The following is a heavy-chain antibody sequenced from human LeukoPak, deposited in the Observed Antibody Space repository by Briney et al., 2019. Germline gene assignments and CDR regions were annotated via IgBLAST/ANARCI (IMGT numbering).Heavy chain of an antibody. Sequence: ASVKISCKASGYTFTDYYRHWVQQAPGKGPEWMGRVDPEDGETIYGEKFQGRITIAADTSTDTAYIELTSLRAEDTAVYYCLIDRIARAFEVWGQGTSVPIS. J-gene: IGHJ6*02. CDR2: VDPEDGET. CDR3: LIDRIARAFEV. V-gene: IGHV1-69-2*01. D-gene: IGHD2-21*01. CDR1: GYTFTDYY.